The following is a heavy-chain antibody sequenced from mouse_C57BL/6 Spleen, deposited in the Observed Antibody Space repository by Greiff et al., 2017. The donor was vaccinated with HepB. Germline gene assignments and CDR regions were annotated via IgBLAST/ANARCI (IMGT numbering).Heavy chain of an antibody. V-gene: IGHV5-17*01. Sequence: EVQLVESGGGLVKPGGSLKLSCAASGFTFSDYGMHWVRQAPEKGLEGVAYISSGSSTIYYADTVKGRFTISRDNAKNTLFLQMPSLRSEDTAMYYCARPGDYEYYFDYWGQGTTLTVSS. D-gene: IGHD2-4*01. J-gene: IGHJ2*01. CDR1: GFTFSDYG. CDR3: ARPGDYEYYFDY. CDR2: ISSGSSTI.